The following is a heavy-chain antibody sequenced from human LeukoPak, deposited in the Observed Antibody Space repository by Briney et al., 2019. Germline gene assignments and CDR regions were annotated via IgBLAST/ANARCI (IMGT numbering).Heavy chain of an antibody. V-gene: IGHV1-69*05. CDR3: ARTRETPYDSSGYPYYYFDY. D-gene: IGHD3-22*01. CDR2: IIPILGTA. CDR1: GGTFSSYA. J-gene: IGHJ4*02. Sequence: ASVKVSCKASGGTFSSYAISWVRQAPGQGLEWMGGIIPILGTANYARKFQGRVTITTDESTSTAYMELSSLRSEDTAVYYCARTRETPYDSSGYPYYYFDYWGQGTLVTVSS.